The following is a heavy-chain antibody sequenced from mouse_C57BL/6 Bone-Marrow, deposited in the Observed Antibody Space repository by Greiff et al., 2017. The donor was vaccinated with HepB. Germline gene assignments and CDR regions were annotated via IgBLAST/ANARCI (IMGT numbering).Heavy chain of an antibody. CDR3: ARGGVWDFDV. CDR2: IYPGDGDT. V-gene: IGHV1-82*01. Sequence: VKLLESGPELVKPGASVKISCKASGYAFRSSWMNWVKQRPGKGLEWIGRIYPGDGDTNYNGKFKGKATLTADKSSSTAYMQLSSLTSEDSAVYFCARGGVWDFDVWGTGTTVTVSS. CDR1: GYAFRSSW. J-gene: IGHJ1*03.